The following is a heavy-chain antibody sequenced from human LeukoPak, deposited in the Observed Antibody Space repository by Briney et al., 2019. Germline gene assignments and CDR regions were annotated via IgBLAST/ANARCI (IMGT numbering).Heavy chain of an antibody. CDR2: IYSGGST. D-gene: IGHD2-21*01. V-gene: IGHV3-53*01. J-gene: IGHJ4*02. CDR3: ARGGDGTYYQYGGGLLN. Sequence: GGSLRLSCAASGFTVSSNYMSSVRQAPGKGLEWVSLIYSGGSTYYADSVKGRFTISRDNSKNMLHLQMNSVRAEDTAVYYCARGGDGTYYQYGGGLLNWGQGTLVTVSS. CDR1: GFTVSSNY.